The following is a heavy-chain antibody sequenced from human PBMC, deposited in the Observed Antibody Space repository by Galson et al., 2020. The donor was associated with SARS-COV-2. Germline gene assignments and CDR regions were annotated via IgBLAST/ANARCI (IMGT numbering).Heavy chain of an antibody. V-gene: IGHV4-39*01. CDR1: GGSISSSSYY. J-gene: IGHJ4*02. CDR3: ARLSCYYDSSGYYSTAVDY. CDR2: IYYSGST. Sequence: SETLSLTCTVSGGSISSSSYYWGWIRQPPGKGLEWIGSIYYSGSTYYNPSLKSRVTISVDTSKNQFSLKLSSVTAADTAVYYCARLSCYYDSSGYYSTAVDYWGQGTLVTVSS. D-gene: IGHD3-22*01.